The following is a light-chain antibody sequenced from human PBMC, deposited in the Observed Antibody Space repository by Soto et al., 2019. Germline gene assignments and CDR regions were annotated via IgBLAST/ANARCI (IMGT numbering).Light chain of an antibody. Sequence: QSVLTQPPSASGTPGQRVTISCSGSSSNIGSNYVYWYQQLPGTAPKLLIYRNNQRPSGVPARFSGSKSGTSASLAISGLRSEDEADYYCAAWDDSLSGRFGGGTKLTVL. CDR1: SSNIGSNY. J-gene: IGLJ2*01. CDR2: RNN. CDR3: AAWDDSLSGR. V-gene: IGLV1-47*01.